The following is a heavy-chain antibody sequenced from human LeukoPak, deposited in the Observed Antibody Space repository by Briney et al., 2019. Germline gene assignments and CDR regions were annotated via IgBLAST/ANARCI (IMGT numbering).Heavy chain of an antibody. Sequence: GASVTVSCEASGYTFTGYYMHWVRQAPGQGLEWMGWINPNSGGTNYAQKFQGRVTMTRDTSISTAYMELSSLRSEDTAVYYCLFVVVPAAIFHYWGQGTLVTASS. V-gene: IGHV1-2*02. D-gene: IGHD2-2*02. CDR1: GYTFTGYY. J-gene: IGHJ4*02. CDR2: INPNSGGT. CDR3: LFVVVPAAIFHY.